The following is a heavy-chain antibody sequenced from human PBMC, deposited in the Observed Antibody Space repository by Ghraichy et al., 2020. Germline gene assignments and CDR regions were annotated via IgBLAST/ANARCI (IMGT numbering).Heavy chain of an antibody. CDR3: AKDRDSAIGGYDFYYFDY. J-gene: IGHJ4*02. V-gene: IGHV3-23*01. CDR1: GFTFSSYA. CDR2: ISGSGGST. Sequence: GGSLRLSCAASGFTFSSYAMSWVRQAPGKGLEWVSAISGSGGSTYYADSVKGRFTISRDNSKNTLYLQINSLRAEDTAIYYCAKDRDSAIGGYDFYYFDYWGQGTLVTVSS. D-gene: IGHD5-12*01.